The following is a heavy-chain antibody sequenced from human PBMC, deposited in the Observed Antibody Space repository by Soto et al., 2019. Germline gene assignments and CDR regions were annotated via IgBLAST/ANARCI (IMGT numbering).Heavy chain of an antibody. CDR2: ISWNSGSI. CDR1: GFTFDDYA. J-gene: IGHJ4*02. D-gene: IGHD6-13*01. V-gene: IGHV3-9*01. CDR3: AKDMYSSKMEIDY. Sequence: GGSLRLSCAASGFTFDDYAMHWVRQAPGKGLEWVSGISWNSGSIGYADSVKGRFTISRDNAKNSLYLQMNSLRAEDTALYYCAKDMYSSKMEIDYWGQGTLVTVSS.